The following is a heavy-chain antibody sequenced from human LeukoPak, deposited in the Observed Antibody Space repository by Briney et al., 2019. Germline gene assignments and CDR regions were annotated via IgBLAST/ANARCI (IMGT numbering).Heavy chain of an antibody. CDR2: TYYKSKWYY. J-gene: IGHJ5*02. CDR3: ARAEVGTTGWFDP. D-gene: IGHD1-26*01. Sequence: SQTLSLTCAISGDSVSNKNASWNWIRQSPSRALEWLGKTYYKSKWYYDYATSVKSRITINPDTSKNQISLQLNSVTPEDTAIYYCARAEVGTTGWFDPWGQGTLVTVSS. CDR1: GDSVSNKNAS. V-gene: IGHV6-1*01.